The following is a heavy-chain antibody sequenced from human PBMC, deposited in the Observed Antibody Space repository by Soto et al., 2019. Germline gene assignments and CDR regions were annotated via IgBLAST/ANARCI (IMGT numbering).Heavy chain of an antibody. J-gene: IGHJ4*02. V-gene: IGHV1-8*01. Sequence: ASVKVSCKASGYTFTSYDINGVRQATGQGLEWMGWMNPNSGNTGYAQKFQGRVTMTRNTSISTAYMELSSLRSEDTAVYYCARVHYYDSSGPPYYFDYWGQGTLVTVSS. CDR2: MNPNSGNT. CDR3: ARVHYYDSSGPPYYFDY. CDR1: GYTFTSYD. D-gene: IGHD3-22*01.